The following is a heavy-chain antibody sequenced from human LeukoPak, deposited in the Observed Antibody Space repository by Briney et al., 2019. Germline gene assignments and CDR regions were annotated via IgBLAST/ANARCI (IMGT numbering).Heavy chain of an antibody. V-gene: IGHV3-21*01. CDR1: GFTFSSYS. J-gene: IGHJ4*02. CDR3: ARDNLPVSGGRCYFDY. D-gene: IGHD2-15*01. Sequence: GGSLRLSCAASGFTFSSYSMNWVRQAPGKGLEWVSSLSVSGSYIYYADSVKGRFIISRDNGKNSLYLQMNSLRAEDTAVYYCARDNLPVSGGRCYFDYWGQGTLVTVSS. CDR2: LSVSGSYI.